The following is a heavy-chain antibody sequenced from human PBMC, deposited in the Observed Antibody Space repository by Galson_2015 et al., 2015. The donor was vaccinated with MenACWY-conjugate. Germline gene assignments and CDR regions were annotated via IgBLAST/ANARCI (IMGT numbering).Heavy chain of an antibody. CDR3: AKARRGRVVVTATTDY. CDR1: GFTFSSYG. D-gene: IGHD2-21*02. V-gene: IGHV3-30*18. CDR2: ISYDGSNK. J-gene: IGHJ4*02. Sequence: SLRLSCAASGFTFSSYGMHWVRQAPGKGLEWVAVISYDGSNKYYADSVKGRFTISRDNSKNTLYLQMNSLRAEDTAVYYCAKARRGRVVVTATTDYWGQATLVTVSS.